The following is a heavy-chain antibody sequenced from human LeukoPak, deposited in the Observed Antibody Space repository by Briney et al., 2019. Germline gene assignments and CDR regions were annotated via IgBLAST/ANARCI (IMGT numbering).Heavy chain of an antibody. D-gene: IGHD6-19*01. CDR2: ISGTLPSSDRT. CDR3: ARALGYGFGWEYGFDI. J-gene: IGHJ3*02. CDR1: GFTFSTHT. Sequence: GGSLRLSCAASGFTFSTHTMTWVRQAPGPGLGWVSGISGTLPSSDRTYYADSVKGRFTISRDNSKDTLYLQMNNLRADDTALYYCARALGYGFGWEYGFDIRGQGTMVTVSS. V-gene: IGHV3-23*01.